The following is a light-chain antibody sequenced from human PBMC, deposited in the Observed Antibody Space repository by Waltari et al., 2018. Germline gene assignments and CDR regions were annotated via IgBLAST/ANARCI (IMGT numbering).Light chain of an antibody. CDR3: MQDAQDPGT. CDR1: QSLLRSDGYTY. Sequence: ETVMTQTPLSLSVTPGEQASMSCRSSQSLLRSDGYTYLHYLLQTGGHSPQLLIYEVFKRFSGVPDRFGGGGAGTDFTLKISRVEAEDVGVYYCMQDAQDPGTFGPGTKVDI. V-gene: IGKV2D-26*03. J-gene: IGKJ3*01. CDR2: EVF.